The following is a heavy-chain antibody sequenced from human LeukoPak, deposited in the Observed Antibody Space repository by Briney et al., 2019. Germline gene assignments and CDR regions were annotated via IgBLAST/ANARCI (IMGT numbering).Heavy chain of an antibody. CDR2: ISSSSSYI. D-gene: IGHD3-10*01. Sequence: GGSLRLSCAASGFTFSSYSMNWVRQAPGKGLEWVSSISSSSSYIYYADSVKGRFTISRENAKDSLYLKMTSLKAADRAVYYCARDYKVFYGSGSYYHWFDPWGEGSLVTLSS. CDR1: GFTFSSYS. V-gene: IGHV3-21*01. CDR3: ARDYKVFYGSGSYYHWFDP. J-gene: IGHJ5*02.